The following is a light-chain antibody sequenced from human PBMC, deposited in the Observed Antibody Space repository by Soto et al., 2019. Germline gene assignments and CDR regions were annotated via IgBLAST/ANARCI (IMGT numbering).Light chain of an antibody. CDR3: QQRSNWPWT. CDR2: DAS. CDR1: QSVSSY. J-gene: IGKJ1*01. Sequence: EIVLTQSPATLSLSPGERATLSCRASQSVSSYLAWYQQKPGQAPRLLIYDASNRATGIPARFSGSGSGTDFTLTISSLEPEVFAVYYCQQRSNWPWTFGQGTKVDIK. V-gene: IGKV3-11*01.